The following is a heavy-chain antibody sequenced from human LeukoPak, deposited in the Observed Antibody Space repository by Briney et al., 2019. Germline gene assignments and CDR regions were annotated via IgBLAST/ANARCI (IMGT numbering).Heavy chain of an antibody. D-gene: IGHD3-16*01. J-gene: IGHJ6*03. CDR3: ATLGSDMDV. Sequence: PAGGSLRLSCAASGFTFSSYSINWVRQAPGKGLEWISYISDSSNLIYYAASVKGRFTISRDNAKNLLFLEMNSLSVEDTAVYFCATLGSDMDVWGKGITVKVSS. CDR1: GFTFSSYS. V-gene: IGHV3-48*01. CDR2: ISDSSNLI.